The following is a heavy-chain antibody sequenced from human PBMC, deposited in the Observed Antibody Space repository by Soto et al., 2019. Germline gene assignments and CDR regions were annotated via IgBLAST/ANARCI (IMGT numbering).Heavy chain of an antibody. D-gene: IGHD3-22*01. V-gene: IGHV3-43D*04. J-gene: IGHJ4*02. CDR3: AKSLYYYDSSPLDH. CDR2: TNSDGTDS. Sequence: LRLSCAAAGFDFEDYAMHWVRQVPGKGLEWVSLTNSDGTDSYYMDSVKGRFTISRDNAKSTLYLQMDRLRPEDTALYFCAKSLYYYDSSPLDHWGQGTLVTVSS. CDR1: GFDFEDYA.